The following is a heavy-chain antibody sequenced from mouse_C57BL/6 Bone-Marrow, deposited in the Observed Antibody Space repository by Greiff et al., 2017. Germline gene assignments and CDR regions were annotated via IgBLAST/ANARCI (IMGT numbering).Heavy chain of an antibody. D-gene: IGHD1-2*01. V-gene: IGHV5-6*02. Sequence: DVKLVESGGDLVKPGGSLKLSCAASGFTFSSYGMSWVRQTPDKRLEWVATISSGGSYTYYPDSVKGRFTISRDNAKNTLYLQMSSLKSEDTAMYYCARHDTSSYGRYFDYWGQGTTLTVSS. CDR1: GFTFSSYG. CDR3: ARHDTSSYGRYFDY. CDR2: ISSGGSYT. J-gene: IGHJ2*01.